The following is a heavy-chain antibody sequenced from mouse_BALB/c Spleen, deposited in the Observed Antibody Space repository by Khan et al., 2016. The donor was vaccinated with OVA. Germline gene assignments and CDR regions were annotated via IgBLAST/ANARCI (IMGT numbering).Heavy chain of an antibody. CDR2: ISSGGHYT. J-gene: IGHJ3*01. D-gene: IGHD1-1*01. CDR3: ARLAYYYNREGFAY. V-gene: IGHV5-6*01. Sequence: EVQLQESGGDLVKPGGSLKLSCAASGFTFSTYGMSWVRQTPDMRLEWVATISSGGHYTYYPDSVKGRFTISRDNAKNTLYLQMSSLKSEDTAIYYCARLAYYYNREGFAYWGQGTLVTVSA. CDR1: GFTFSTYG.